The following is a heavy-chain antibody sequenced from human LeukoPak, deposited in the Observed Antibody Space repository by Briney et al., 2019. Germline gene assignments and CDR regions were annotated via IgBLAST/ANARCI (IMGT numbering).Heavy chain of an antibody. CDR1: GGSISNYY. V-gene: IGHV4-59*01. CDR3: ARTTEGCCSGGSCYYDYYYMDV. J-gene: IGHJ6*03. Sequence: PSETLSLTCTVSGGSISNYYWSWIRQPPGKGLEWIGYIHYSGSTSYNPSLKSRVTISVDTSKNQFSLKLRFVTPADTAVYYCARTTEGCCSGGSCYYDYYYMDVWGKGTTVTVSS. CDR2: IHYSGST. D-gene: IGHD2-15*01.